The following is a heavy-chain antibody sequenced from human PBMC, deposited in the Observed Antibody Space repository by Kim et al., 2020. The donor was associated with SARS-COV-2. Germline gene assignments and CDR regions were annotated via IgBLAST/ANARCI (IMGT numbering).Heavy chain of an antibody. Sequence: SETLSLTCTVSGGSISSSSYYWGWIRQPPGKGLEWIGSIYYSGSTYYNPSLKIRVTISVDTSKNQFSLKLSSVTAADTAVYYCARDALDYYDSSGYYYRLAFDIWGQGTMVTVSS. D-gene: IGHD3-22*01. CDR3: ARDALDYYDSSGYYYRLAFDI. CDR1: GGSISSSSYY. CDR2: IYYSGST. J-gene: IGHJ3*02. V-gene: IGHV4-39*07.